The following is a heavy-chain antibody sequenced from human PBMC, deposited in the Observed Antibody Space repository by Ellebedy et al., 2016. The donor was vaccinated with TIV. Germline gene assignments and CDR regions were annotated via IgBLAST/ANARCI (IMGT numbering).Heavy chain of an antibody. CDR2: ISGSGGST. CDR1: GFTFSSYA. Sequence: GESLKISCAASGFTFSSYAMSWVRQAPGKGLEWVSAISGSGGSTYYADSVKGRFTISRDNSKNTLYLQMNSLRAEDTAVYYCAKFDSSGWHGADYWGQGTLVTVSS. V-gene: IGHV3-23*01. J-gene: IGHJ4*02. CDR3: AKFDSSGWHGADY. D-gene: IGHD6-19*01.